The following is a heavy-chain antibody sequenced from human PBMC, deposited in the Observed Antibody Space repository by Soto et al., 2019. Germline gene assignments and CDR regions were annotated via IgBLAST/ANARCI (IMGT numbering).Heavy chain of an antibody. J-gene: IGHJ4*02. CDR1: GGSISSSSYY. Sequence: LSLTCTVSGGSISSSSYYWGWIRQPPGKGLEWIGTFYYSGSTYYNPSLKSRVTISVDTSKNQFSLKLSSVTAADTAVYYCARQSGYSYGEFFDYWGQGTLVTVSS. CDR2: FYYSGST. CDR3: ARQSGYSYGEFFDY. D-gene: IGHD5-18*01. V-gene: IGHV4-39*01.